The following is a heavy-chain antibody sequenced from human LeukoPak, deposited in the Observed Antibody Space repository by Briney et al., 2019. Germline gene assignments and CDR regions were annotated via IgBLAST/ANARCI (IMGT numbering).Heavy chain of an antibody. D-gene: IGHD3-10*02. Sequence: SETLSLTCTVSGYSISSGYYWGWIRQTPGKGLEWIGSIFHSGSTYYNPSLKSRVTISVDTSKNQFSLKLSSVTAADTAVYYCARHVSTSESENFDYWGQGTLVTVSS. CDR2: IFHSGST. J-gene: IGHJ4*02. CDR3: ARHVSTSESENFDY. V-gene: IGHV4-38-2*02. CDR1: GYSISSGYY.